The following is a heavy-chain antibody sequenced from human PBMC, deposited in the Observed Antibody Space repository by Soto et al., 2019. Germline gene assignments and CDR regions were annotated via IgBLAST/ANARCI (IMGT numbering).Heavy chain of an antibody. J-gene: IGHJ3*01. CDR2: IIPILGIT. CDR1: GGAFSYYT. V-gene: IGHV1-69*02. CDR3: ANPQTMADGFDL. D-gene: IGHD1-1*01. Sequence: QVQLVQSGAEVKQPGSSVKVSCKASGGAFSYYTITWVRQAPGQGLEWMGRIIPILGITNYAHKVQGRVTIAADTPTTTAYRELRSLRSDDTAVYYCANPQTMADGFDLWGQGTMVTVSS.